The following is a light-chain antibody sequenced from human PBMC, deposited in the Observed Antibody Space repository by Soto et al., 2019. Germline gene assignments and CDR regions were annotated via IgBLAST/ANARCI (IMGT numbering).Light chain of an antibody. V-gene: IGKV1-5*01. CDR3: QQYNSYSWT. CDR1: QSIGNW. Sequence: DIQMTQSPSTLSASVGDRVTITCRASQSIGNWLAWYQQKPGKAPKLLIYDASSLESGVPSRFSGSGSGTDFTLTVSSLQPDDFATYYCQQYNSYSWTFGQGTKVDIK. CDR2: DAS. J-gene: IGKJ1*01.